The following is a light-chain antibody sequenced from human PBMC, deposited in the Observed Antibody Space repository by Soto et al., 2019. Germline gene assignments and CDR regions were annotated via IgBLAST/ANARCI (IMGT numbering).Light chain of an antibody. Sequence: EIVLTQSPATLSVSPGERATLSCRASQSVVTNLAWYQQKPGQAPRLLIYGASSRATGIPDRFSGSGSGTDFTLTISRLEPEDFAVYYCQQYGSSPITFGQGTRLEI. CDR1: QSVVTN. CDR3: QQYGSSPIT. J-gene: IGKJ5*01. V-gene: IGKV3-20*01. CDR2: GAS.